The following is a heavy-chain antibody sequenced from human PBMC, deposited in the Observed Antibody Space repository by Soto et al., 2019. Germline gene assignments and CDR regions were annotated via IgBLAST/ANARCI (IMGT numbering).Heavy chain of an antibody. Sequence: PGESLKISCEGSGYSFSSFWISWVRQMPGKGLEWMGIIYPGDSDTRYSPSFQGQVTISADKSISTAYLQWSSLKASDTAMYYCARHEGSSWNYWGQGTLVTVSS. V-gene: IGHV5-51*01. J-gene: IGHJ4*02. CDR2: IYPGDSDT. D-gene: IGHD6-13*01. CDR1: GYSFSSFW. CDR3: ARHEGSSWNY.